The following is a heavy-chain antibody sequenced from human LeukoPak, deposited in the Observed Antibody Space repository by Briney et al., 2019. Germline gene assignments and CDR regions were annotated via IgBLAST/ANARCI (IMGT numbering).Heavy chain of an antibody. CDR3: ASRTTVTDADGFDI. D-gene: IGHD4-17*01. CDR2: IWYDGSNK. V-gene: IGHV3-33*01. Sequence: TGRSLRLSCGASGFTFSRYGMHWVRQAPGKGLEWVAIIWYDGSNKYYADSVKGRFTISRDNSKNTVYLQMNSLRAEDTAVYYCASRTTVTDADGFDIWGQGTMVTVSS. CDR1: GFTFSRYG. J-gene: IGHJ3*02.